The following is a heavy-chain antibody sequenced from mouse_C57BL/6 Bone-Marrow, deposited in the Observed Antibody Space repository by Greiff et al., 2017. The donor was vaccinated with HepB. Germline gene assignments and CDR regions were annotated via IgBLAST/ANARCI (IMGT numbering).Heavy chain of an antibody. J-gene: IGHJ1*03. Sequence: QVQLKQSGAELAKPGASVKLSCKASGYTFTSYWMHWVKQRPGQGLEWIGYINPSSGYTKYNQKFKDKATLTADKSSSTAYMQLNSLTYEDSAVYYCARSVNYYGSSYFYWYFDVWGTGTTVTVSS. CDR2: INPSSGYT. CDR1: GYTFTSYW. V-gene: IGHV1-7*01. CDR3: ARSVNYYGSSYFYWYFDV. D-gene: IGHD1-1*01.